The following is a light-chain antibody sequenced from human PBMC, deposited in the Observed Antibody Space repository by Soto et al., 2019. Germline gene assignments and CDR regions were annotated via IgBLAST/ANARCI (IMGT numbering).Light chain of an antibody. CDR1: QSVSSY. CDR3: HQPSNWPLT. Sequence: EIVLTQSPATLSLSPGKRATLSCRASQSVSSYLTWYQQKPGQAPRLLIYDASNSATGIPARFSGSGSGTYIALTICSLEPEDFAVYFWHQPSNWPLTFCGGTKVAIK. V-gene: IGKV3-11*01. J-gene: IGKJ4*01. CDR2: DAS.